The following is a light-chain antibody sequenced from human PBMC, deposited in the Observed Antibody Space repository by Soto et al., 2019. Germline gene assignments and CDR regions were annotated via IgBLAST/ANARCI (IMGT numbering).Light chain of an antibody. CDR3: QQYNNWPKT. CDR1: QSVSSN. Sequence: IVMTQSPATLSVSPGERATLSCRASQSVSSNLAWYQQKPGQAPRLLIYVASTRATGIPARFSGSGSGTEFTLTISSLQSEDFAVYYCQQYNNWPKTFGQGTKVDIK. J-gene: IGKJ1*01. CDR2: VAS. V-gene: IGKV3-15*01.